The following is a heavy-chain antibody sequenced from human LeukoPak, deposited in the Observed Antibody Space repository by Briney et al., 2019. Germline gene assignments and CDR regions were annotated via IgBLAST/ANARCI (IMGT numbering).Heavy chain of an antibody. D-gene: IGHD6-13*01. CDR2: ISSSGSTI. CDR1: GFTFSDYY. J-gene: IGHJ6*02. Sequence: PGGSLRLSCAASGFTFSDYYMSWIRQAPGKGLEWVSYISSSGSTIYYADSVKGRFTISRDNAKNSLYLQMNSLRAEDTAVYYCARVNSSSWYVHYYYGMDVWGQGTTVTVSS. V-gene: IGHV3-11*01. CDR3: ARVNSSSWYVHYYYGMDV.